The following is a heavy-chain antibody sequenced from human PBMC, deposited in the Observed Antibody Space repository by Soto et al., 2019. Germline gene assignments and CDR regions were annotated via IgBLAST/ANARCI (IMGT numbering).Heavy chain of an antibody. CDR1: CGSMIRYY. Sequence: SETVSLTCTFSCGSMIRYYWTWIRQPAGKGLEWIGRVYSSGGTHYNPSLKSRVTISLDTSKNQFSLRLLSVTDADTAVYYCARGQRFSDWFDPWGQGTLVTVSS. CDR3: ARGQRFSDWFDP. J-gene: IGHJ5*02. D-gene: IGHD3-3*01. CDR2: VYSSGGT. V-gene: IGHV4-4*07.